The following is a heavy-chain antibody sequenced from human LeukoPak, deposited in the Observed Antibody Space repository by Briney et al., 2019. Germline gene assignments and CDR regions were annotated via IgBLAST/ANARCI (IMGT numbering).Heavy chain of an antibody. CDR3: ARGPRWAHFDY. V-gene: IGHV3-48*03. CDR1: GFTFSSYE. Sequence: GGSLRLSCAGSGFTFSSYEMNWVRQAPGKGLEWVSYISSSGRAIYYADSVKGRFTVSRDNAKNSLYLQMNSLRAEDTAVYYCARGPRWAHFDYWGQGTLVTVSS. J-gene: IGHJ4*02. CDR2: ISSSGRAI. D-gene: IGHD4-23*01.